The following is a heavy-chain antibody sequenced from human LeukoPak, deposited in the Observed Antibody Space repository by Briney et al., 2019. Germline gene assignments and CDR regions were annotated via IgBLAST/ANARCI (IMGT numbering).Heavy chain of an antibody. CDR3: ARDREIPPWWFDP. CDR1: GFTFDDYA. D-gene: IGHD1-26*01. V-gene: IGHV3-9*01. CDR2: ISWNSGSI. Sequence: PGRSLRLSCAASGFTFDDYAMHWVRQAPGKGLEWVSGISWNSGSIGYADSVKGRFTISRDNSKNTLYLQMNSLRAEDTAVYYCARDREIPPWWFDPWGQGTLVTVSS. J-gene: IGHJ5*02.